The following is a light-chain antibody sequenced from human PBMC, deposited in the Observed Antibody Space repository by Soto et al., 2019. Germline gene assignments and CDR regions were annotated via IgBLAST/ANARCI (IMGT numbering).Light chain of an antibody. Sequence: AIRMTQSQSAFSASTGDRVTITCRAIQGISSYLAWYQQKPGKAPKLLVYAASTLQYGVPSRFRGSGSGTDFPLTISCLQSEDFATYFCQQYYTYPQTFGQGTKLEIK. CDR3: QQYYTYPQT. V-gene: IGKV1-8*01. CDR1: QGISSY. J-gene: IGKJ2*01. CDR2: AAS.